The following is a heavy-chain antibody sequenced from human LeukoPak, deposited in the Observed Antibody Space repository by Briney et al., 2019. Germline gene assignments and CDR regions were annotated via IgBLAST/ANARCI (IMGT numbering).Heavy chain of an antibody. V-gene: IGHV3-20*04. CDR1: GFTFDDYG. J-gene: IGHJ3*02. CDR2: INWKGGST. CDR3: ARGGSYLSAFDI. Sequence: GGSLRLSCAASGFTFDDYGMSWVRQAPGKGLEWVSGINWKGGSTGYADSVKGRFTISRDNAKNSLYLQMNSLRAEDTAVYYCARGGSYLSAFDIWGQGTMVTVSS. D-gene: IGHD1-26*01.